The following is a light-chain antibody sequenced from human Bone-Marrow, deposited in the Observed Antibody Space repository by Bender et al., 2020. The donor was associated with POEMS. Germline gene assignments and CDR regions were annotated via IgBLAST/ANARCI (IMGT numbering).Light chain of an antibody. V-gene: IGLV2-14*03. CDR1: SSDVGVSYY. Sequence: QSALTQPASASGSLGESVTISCTGISSDVGVSYYVSWYQQHPGKAPKLMIYDVSNRPSGVSNRFSGSKSGNTASLTISGLQAEDEANYYCSSYRSGSTLWVFGGGTKLTVL. CDR2: DVS. J-gene: IGLJ3*02. CDR3: SSYRSGSTLWV.